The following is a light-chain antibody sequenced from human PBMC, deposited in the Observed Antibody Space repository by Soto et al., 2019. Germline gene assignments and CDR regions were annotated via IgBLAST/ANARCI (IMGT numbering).Light chain of an antibody. CDR2: DAS. CDR3: HQYNSYQWT. Sequence: DIQMTQSPSTLSASVGDRVTITCRASQSISSWLAWYQQKPGKAPKLLIYDASSLESGVPSRFRGSGSGTAFTGTISKQHPDDVTASACHQYNSYQWTFGQGTKVEIK. CDR1: QSISSW. J-gene: IGKJ1*01. V-gene: IGKV1-5*01.